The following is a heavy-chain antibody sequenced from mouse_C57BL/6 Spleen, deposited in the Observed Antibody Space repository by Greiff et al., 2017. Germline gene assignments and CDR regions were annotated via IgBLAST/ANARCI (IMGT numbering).Heavy chain of an antibody. CDR3: TSDYGNYGAY. CDR1: GFTFSSYA. D-gene: IGHD2-1*01. J-gene: IGHJ3*01. V-gene: IGHV5-9-1*02. Sequence: EVKLMESGEGLVKPGGSLKLSCAASGFTFSSYAMSWVRQTPEKRLEWVAYISSGGDYIYYADTVKGRFTISRDNARNTLYLQMSSLKSEDTAMYYCTSDYGNYGAYWGQGTLVTVSA. CDR2: ISSGGDYI.